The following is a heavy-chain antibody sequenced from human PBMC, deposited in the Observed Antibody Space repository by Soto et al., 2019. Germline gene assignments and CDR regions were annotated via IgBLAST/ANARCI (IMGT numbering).Heavy chain of an antibody. CDR2: IYHSGST. CDR3: ARGGRWLFDY. Sequence: QVQLEESGPGLVKPSGTLSLTCAVSGGSISTDNWWSWVRQAPGKGLEWGGEIYHSGSTNYNPSLQSRLTISIAKLKDQFSLDVRSVTAADTAVYYCARGGRWLFDYWGQGTLVTVSS. V-gene: IGHV4-4*02. J-gene: IGHJ4*02. CDR1: GGSISTDNW. D-gene: IGHD5-12*01.